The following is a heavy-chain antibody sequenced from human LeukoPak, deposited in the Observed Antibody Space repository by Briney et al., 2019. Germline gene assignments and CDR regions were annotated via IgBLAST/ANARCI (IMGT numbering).Heavy chain of an antibody. V-gene: IGHV3-23*01. CDR3: AKVGLWFGELLADTLFDY. Sequence: GASLRLSCAASGFTFSSYAMSWVRQAPGKGLEWVSAISGSGGSTYYADSVKGRFTISRDNSKNTLYLQMNSLRAEDTAVYYCAKVGLWFGELLADTLFDYWGQGTLVTVSS. CDR2: ISGSGGST. J-gene: IGHJ4*02. CDR1: GFTFSSYA. D-gene: IGHD3-10*01.